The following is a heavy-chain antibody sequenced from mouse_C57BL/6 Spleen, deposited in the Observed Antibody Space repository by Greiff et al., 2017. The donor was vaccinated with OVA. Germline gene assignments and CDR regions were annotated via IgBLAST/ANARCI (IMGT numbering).Heavy chain of an antibody. CDR3: ARCYYGSSTHGY. D-gene: IGHD1-1*01. V-gene: IGHV1-64*01. Sequence: VQLQQPGAELVKPGASVKLSCKASGYTFTSYWMHWVKQRPGQGLEWIGMIHPNSGSTNYNEKFKSKATLTVDKSSSTAYMQLSSLTSEDSAVYDCARCYYGSSTHGYWGQGTTLTVSA. J-gene: IGHJ2*01. CDR1: GYTFTSYW. CDR2: IHPNSGST.